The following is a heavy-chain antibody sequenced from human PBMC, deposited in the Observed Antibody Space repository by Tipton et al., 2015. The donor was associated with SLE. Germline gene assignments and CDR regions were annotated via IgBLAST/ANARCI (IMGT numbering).Heavy chain of an antibody. V-gene: IGHV4-59*08. CDR3: ARHSPNWFDP. J-gene: IGHJ5*02. CDR1: GGSISGYY. CDR2: NSDSGST. Sequence: TLSLTCTVSGGSISGYYWSWIRQPPGKGLEWIGYNSDSGSTHYNPPLKSRVAISVDTAKNHFSLILTSVSAADTAVYYCARHSPNWFDPWGQGMLVTVSS.